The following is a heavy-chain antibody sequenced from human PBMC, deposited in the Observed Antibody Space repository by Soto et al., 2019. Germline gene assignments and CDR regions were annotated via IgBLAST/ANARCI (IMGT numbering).Heavy chain of an antibody. D-gene: IGHD5-12*01. Sequence: GGSLRLSCAASGFTFDDYAMHWVRQAPGKGLEWVSGISWNSGSIGYADSVKGRFTISRDNAKNSLYLQMNSLRAEDTALYYCAKDIEMAVTYEGGTGGAFDIWGQGTMVTVSS. CDR1: GFTFDDYA. CDR3: AKDIEMAVTYEGGTGGAFDI. CDR2: ISWNSGSI. V-gene: IGHV3-9*01. J-gene: IGHJ3*02.